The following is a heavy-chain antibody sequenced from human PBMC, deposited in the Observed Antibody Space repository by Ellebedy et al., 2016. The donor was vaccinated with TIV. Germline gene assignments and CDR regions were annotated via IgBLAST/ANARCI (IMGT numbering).Heavy chain of an antibody. CDR3: APEISNPSVP. CDR1: GFTFSKYA. CDR2: ITSSSDST. J-gene: IGHJ5*02. Sequence: GESLKISXAASGFTFSKYAMSWVRQAPGKGLEWVSAITSSSDSTYYTDSVKGRFTISRDNSKSTLYLQMNSLRADDTAVYYCAPEISNPSVPWGKGTLVTVSS. D-gene: IGHD5/OR15-5a*01. V-gene: IGHV3-23*01.